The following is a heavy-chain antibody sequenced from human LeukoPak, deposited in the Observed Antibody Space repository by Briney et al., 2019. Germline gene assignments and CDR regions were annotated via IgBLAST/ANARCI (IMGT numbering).Heavy chain of an antibody. Sequence: GGSLRLSCAASGFTFSSYWMSRVRQAPGEGREWVANIKQDGSEKNYVDSVKGRFTISRDNAKNSLYLQMNSLRAEDTAVYYCARDLSHLIAVSTFDYWGQGTLVTVSS. J-gene: IGHJ4*02. D-gene: IGHD2-15*01. V-gene: IGHV3-7*05. CDR1: GFTFSSYW. CDR2: IKQDGSEK. CDR3: ARDLSHLIAVSTFDY.